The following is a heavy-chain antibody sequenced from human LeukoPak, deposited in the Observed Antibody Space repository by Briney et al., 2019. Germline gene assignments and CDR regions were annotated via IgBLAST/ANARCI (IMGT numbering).Heavy chain of an antibody. CDR1: GGSISSGGYY. CDR2: VYYSGST. D-gene: IGHD2-8*02. V-gene: IGHV4-31*03. Sequence: PSETLSLTCTVSGGSISSGGYYWRWIRQHPGKGLEWIGYVYYSGSTYYNPSLKSRVTISVDTSKNQFSLKLRSVTAADTAVYYCARGVVYALFDYWGQGTLVTVSS. CDR3: ARGVVYALFDY. J-gene: IGHJ4*02.